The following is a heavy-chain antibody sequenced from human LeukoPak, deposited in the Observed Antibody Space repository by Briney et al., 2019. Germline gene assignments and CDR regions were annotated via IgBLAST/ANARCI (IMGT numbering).Heavy chain of an antibody. Sequence: GGSLRLSCAASGFTFSNCAITWVRQAPGKGLEWVSTISCGGDNTDYADSVKGRFTVSRDKSKNTVYLQINSLRAEDTAIYYCAKGGQGYYDIAYWGQGTLVTVSP. V-gene: IGHV3-23*01. CDR3: AKGGQGYYDIAY. CDR2: ISCGGDNT. J-gene: IGHJ4*02. CDR1: GFTFSNCA. D-gene: IGHD3-22*01.